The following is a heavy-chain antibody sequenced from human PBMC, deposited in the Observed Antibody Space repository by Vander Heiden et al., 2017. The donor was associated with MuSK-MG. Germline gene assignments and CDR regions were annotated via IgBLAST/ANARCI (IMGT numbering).Heavy chain of an antibody. CDR3: AKGRRSSRYLGFDI. J-gene: IGHJ3*02. CDR2: ISDSGVGT. D-gene: IGHD1-1*01. CDR1: GFAFSNYG. V-gene: IGHV3-23*01. Sequence: EVQLLESGGGLVQPGGSLRLSCAASGFAFSNYGMSWVRQAPAKGLEWVSGISDSGVGTYSADSVKGRFTISRDDSKNTVYLQMNSLRAEDTALYYCAKGRRSSRYLGFDIWGQGKMVTVSA.